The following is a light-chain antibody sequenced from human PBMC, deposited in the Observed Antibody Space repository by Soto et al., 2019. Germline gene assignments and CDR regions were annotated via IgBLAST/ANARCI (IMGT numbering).Light chain of an antibody. CDR2: GAS. CDR1: QSVSSNY. J-gene: IGKJ1*01. CDR3: QQYGRSPAT. V-gene: IGKV3-20*01. Sequence: EIVLTQSPGTLSLSPGERATLSCRASQSVSSNYLAWYQQKPGQAPRLLIFGASSMASGILDRFSGSGSGTYFTLTIGRQEPEDSAVYYCQQYGRSPATFGQGTNVEIK.